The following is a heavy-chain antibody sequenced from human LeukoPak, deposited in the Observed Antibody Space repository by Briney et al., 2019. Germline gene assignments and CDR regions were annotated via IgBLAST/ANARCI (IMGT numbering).Heavy chain of an antibody. CDR3: ARDPEQLGNDY. V-gene: IGHV3-48*03. J-gene: IGHJ4*02. Sequence: PGGSLTLSCAASGFTFSSYEMNWVRQAPGKGLEWVSYISSSGSTIYYADSVKGRFTISRDNAKNSLYLQMNSLRAEDTAVYYCARDPEQLGNDYWGQGTLVTVSS. CDR2: ISSSGSTI. CDR1: GFTFSSYE. D-gene: IGHD6-13*01.